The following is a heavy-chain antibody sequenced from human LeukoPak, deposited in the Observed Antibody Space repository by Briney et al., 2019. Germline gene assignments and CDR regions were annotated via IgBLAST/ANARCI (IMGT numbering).Heavy chain of an antibody. CDR2: IRATTTNT. J-gene: IGHJ3*02. CDR3: ATDGAYAFDI. CDR1: GFIFSQYS. V-gene: IGHV3-48*02. Sequence: PGGSLRLSCAASGFIFSQYSMNWVRQAPGKGLEWVSNIRATTTNTYYADSVKGRFTVSRDNAENSLYLQMSSLRDEDTAVYYCATDGAYAFDIWGQGTKVTVSS. D-gene: IGHD4/OR15-4a*01.